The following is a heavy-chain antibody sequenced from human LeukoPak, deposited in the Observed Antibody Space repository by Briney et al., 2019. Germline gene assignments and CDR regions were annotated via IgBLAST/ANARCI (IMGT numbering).Heavy chain of an antibody. CDR1: GNSISSGHY. CDR3: ARISAMITCGGVIVDRPYFDY. CDR2: IYLSGTT. V-gene: IGHV4-38-2*02. Sequence: PSETLSLTCSVCGNSISSGHYWGWIRQTPGKGLEWIGSIYLSGTTFYNPSLKRRVTLSVDTSKNQFSLKLSSVTAADTAVYYCARISAMITCGGVIVDRPYFDYWGQGTLVTVSS. J-gene: IGHJ4*02. D-gene: IGHD3-16*02.